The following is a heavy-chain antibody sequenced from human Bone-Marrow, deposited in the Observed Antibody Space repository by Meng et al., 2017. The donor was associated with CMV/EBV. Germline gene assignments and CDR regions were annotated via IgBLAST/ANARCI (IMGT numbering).Heavy chain of an antibody. Sequence: ASVKVSCKASGYTFTSYDINWVRQATGQGLEWMGWMNPNSGNTGYAQKFRGRVTMTRHTSITTAYMELSRLRSDDTAVYYCARDPVLPAALDYWGQGTLVAVSS. D-gene: IGHD2-2*01. CDR2: MNPNSGNT. CDR3: ARDPVLPAALDY. V-gene: IGHV1-8*01. CDR1: GYTFTSYD. J-gene: IGHJ4*02.